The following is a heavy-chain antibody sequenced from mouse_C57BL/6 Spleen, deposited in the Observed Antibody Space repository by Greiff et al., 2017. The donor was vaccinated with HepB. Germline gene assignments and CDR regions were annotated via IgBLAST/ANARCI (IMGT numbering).Heavy chain of an antibody. V-gene: IGHV1-15*01. CDR1: GYTFTDYE. J-gene: IGHJ3*01. CDR2: IDPETGGT. Sequence: VQLQQSGAELVRPGASVTLSCKASGYTFTDYEMHWVKQTPVHGLGWIGAIDPETGGTAYNQKFKGKAILTADKSSSTAYMELRSLTSEDSAVYYCTRYYYDYDGFAYWGQGTLVTVSA. D-gene: IGHD2-4*01. CDR3: TRYYYDYDGFAY.